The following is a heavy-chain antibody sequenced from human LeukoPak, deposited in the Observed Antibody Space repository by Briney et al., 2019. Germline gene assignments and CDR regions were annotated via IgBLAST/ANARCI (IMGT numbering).Heavy chain of an antibody. CDR3: ARDLGYYGSGSFGY. CDR2: INAGNGNT. Sequence: ASVKVSCKASGYTFTNYAIHWVRQAPGQRLEWMGWINAGNGNTKYLKKFLDRVAMTRDTSASTAYIELSSLRSEDTAVYYCARDLGYYGSGSFGYWGQGTLVTVSS. D-gene: IGHD3-10*01. V-gene: IGHV1-3*01. CDR1: GYTFTNYA. J-gene: IGHJ4*02.